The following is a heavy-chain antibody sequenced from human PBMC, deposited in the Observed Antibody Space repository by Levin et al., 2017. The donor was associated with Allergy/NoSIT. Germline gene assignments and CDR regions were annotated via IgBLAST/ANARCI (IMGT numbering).Heavy chain of an antibody. CDR3: ARGTYDILTGYYRAYALDI. J-gene: IGHJ3*02. V-gene: IGHV4-59*01. CDR1: GGSISNYF. CDR2: INYSGNT. Sequence: SLTLSLPCTVSGGSISNYFWIWIRQPPGKGLEWIGHINYSGNTKYNPSLESRVTLSLDTSENQFSLKLSSVTAADTALYYCARGTYDILTGYYRAYALDIWGQGTMVTVSS. D-gene: IGHD3-9*01.